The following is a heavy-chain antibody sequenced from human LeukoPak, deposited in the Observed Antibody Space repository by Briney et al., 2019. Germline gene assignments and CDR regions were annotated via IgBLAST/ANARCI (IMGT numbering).Heavy chain of an antibody. CDR1: GGSISSYY. J-gene: IGHJ6*03. D-gene: IGHD6-19*01. CDR3: ARGAVAGWGYYYYMDV. CDR2: IYYSGST. Sequence: PSETLSLTCTVSGGSISSYYWSWIRQPPGKGLEWIGYIYYSGSTNYNPSLKSRVTISVDTSKNQFSLKLSSVTAADTAVYYCARGAVAGWGYYYYMDVWGKGTTVTISS. V-gene: IGHV4-59*01.